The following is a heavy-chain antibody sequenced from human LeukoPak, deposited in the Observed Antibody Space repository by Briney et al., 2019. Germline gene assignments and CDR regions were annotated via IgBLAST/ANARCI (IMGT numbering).Heavy chain of an antibody. Sequence: GASVKVSCKASGYTFSDYYMHWVRQAPGQGLEWVGCIDPDSGGTKYVQKFQGRVTMTRDASINTAYMELSRLTSDDTAVYYCAREYYDVLAGNKYAFDVWGQGTMVTVSS. D-gene: IGHD3-9*01. CDR2: IDPDSGGT. CDR3: AREYYDVLAGNKYAFDV. CDR1: GYTFSDYY. J-gene: IGHJ3*01. V-gene: IGHV1-2*02.